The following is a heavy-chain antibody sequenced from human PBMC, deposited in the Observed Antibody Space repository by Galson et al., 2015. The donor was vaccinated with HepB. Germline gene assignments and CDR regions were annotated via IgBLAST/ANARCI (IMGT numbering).Heavy chain of an antibody. J-gene: IGHJ4*02. CDR3: AKDLSGSWTYDY. V-gene: IGHV3-30*02. CDR1: GFTFSSHA. CDR2: ILHDGGGI. D-gene: IGHD3/OR15-3a*01. Sequence: SLRLSCAVSGFTFSSHAMHWVRQTPGKGLEWVAIILHDGGGIRYADSVKGRFTISRDNSKNTLSLQMDSLRVEDTALYYCAKDLSGSWTYDYWGQGTLVTLPS.